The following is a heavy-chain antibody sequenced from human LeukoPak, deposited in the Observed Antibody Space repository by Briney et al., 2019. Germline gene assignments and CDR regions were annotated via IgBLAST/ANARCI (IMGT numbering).Heavy chain of an antibody. J-gene: IGHJ6*03. CDR1: GFTFSSYG. CDR2: IRYDGSNK. V-gene: IGHV3-30*02. Sequence: GGSLRLSCAASGFTFSSYGMHWVRQAPGKGLEWVAFIRYDGSNKYYADSVKGRFTISRDNAKNSLYLQMNSLRAEDMALYYCAKDTPMDVWGKGTTVTVSS. CDR3: AKDTPMDV.